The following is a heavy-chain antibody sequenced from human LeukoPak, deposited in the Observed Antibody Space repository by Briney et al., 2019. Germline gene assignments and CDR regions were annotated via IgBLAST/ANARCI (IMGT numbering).Heavy chain of an antibody. CDR1: GGSVSSGSYY. J-gene: IGHJ3*02. CDR3: ARDPSNSRGTMVQGVTPHDAFDI. D-gene: IGHD3-10*01. V-gene: IGHV4-61*01. Sequence: SETLSLTCTVSGGSVSSGSYYWSWIRQPPGKGLEWIGYIYYSGSTNYNPSLKSRVTISVDTSKNQFSLKLSSVTAADTAVYYCARDPSNSRGTMVQGVTPHDAFDIWRQGTMVTVSS. CDR2: IYYSGST.